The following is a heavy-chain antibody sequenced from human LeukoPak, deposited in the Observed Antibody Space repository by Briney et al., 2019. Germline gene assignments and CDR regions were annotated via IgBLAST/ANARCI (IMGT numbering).Heavy chain of an antibody. CDR3: ARDTPSDIVVVPAAMCY. J-gene: IGHJ4*02. D-gene: IGHD2-2*01. CDR1: GYTFTGYY. V-gene: IGHV1-2*02. Sequence: ASVKVSCKASGYTFTGYYMHWVRQAPGQGLEWMGWINPNSGGTNYAQKFQGRVTMTTDTSTSTAYMELRSLRSDDTAVYYCARDTPSDIVVVPAAMCYWGQGTLVTVSS. CDR2: INPNSGGT.